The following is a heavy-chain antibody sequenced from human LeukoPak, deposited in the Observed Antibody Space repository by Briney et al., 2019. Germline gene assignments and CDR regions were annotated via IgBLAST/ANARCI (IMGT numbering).Heavy chain of an antibody. CDR2: IKEDGSEK. V-gene: IGHV3-7*01. Sequence: GGSLRLSCAASGFTFSSYGMSWVRQAPGKGLEWVANIKEDGSEKCFLDSVKGRFTISRDNAKNSLFLQMNNLRVDDTGVYYCARGKFDYDYWGQGTLVTVSS. CDR3: ARGKFDYDY. CDR1: GFTFSSYG. D-gene: IGHD3-16*01. J-gene: IGHJ4*02.